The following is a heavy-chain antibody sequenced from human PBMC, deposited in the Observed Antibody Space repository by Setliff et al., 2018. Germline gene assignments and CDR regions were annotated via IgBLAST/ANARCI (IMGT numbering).Heavy chain of an antibody. CDR2: ISTDGSSI. CDR1: GFTFSTYW. D-gene: IGHD5-12*01. J-gene: IGHJ1*01. V-gene: IGHV3-74*03. Sequence: GGSLRLSCVTSGFTFSTYWMHWVRQAPGQGLVWVARISTDGSSITYADSVKGRFTISRDNARNTLYLQMNSLTAEDTAVYYCAQAGEMATAECFQHWGQGTLVTVSS. CDR3: AQAGEMATAECFQH.